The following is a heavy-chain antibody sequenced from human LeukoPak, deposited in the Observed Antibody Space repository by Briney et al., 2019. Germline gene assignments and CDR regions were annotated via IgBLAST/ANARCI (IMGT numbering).Heavy chain of an antibody. Sequence: GESLQISCKGSGYRFTSYWIGWVRQLPGKGLEWMGIIYPGDSDTRYSPSFQGQVTISADKSISTAYLQWSSLKASDTAMYYCASGLREAAAGARYFDYWGQGTLVTVSS. D-gene: IGHD6-13*01. J-gene: IGHJ4*02. CDR2: IYPGDSDT. V-gene: IGHV5-51*01. CDR1: GYRFTSYW. CDR3: ASGLREAAAGARYFDY.